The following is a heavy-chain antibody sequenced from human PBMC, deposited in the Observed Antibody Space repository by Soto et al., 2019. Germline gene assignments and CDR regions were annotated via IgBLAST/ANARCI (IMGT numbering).Heavy chain of an antibody. CDR2: IIPIFGTA. V-gene: IGHV1-69*13. J-gene: IGHJ6*02. CDR3: ARDRGRIFGVVTSPYYYYGMDV. CDR1: GGTFSSYA. D-gene: IGHD3-3*01. Sequence: SVKVSCKASGGTFSSYAISWVRQAPGQGLEWMGGIIPIFGTANYAQKFQGRVTITADESTSTAYMELSSLRSEDTAVYYCARDRGRIFGVVTSPYYYYGMDVWGQGTTVTVSS.